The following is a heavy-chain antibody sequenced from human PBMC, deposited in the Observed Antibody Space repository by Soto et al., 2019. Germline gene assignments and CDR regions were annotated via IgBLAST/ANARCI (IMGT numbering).Heavy chain of an antibody. V-gene: IGHV3-23*01. CDR3: AKDSLRITMIVVPEADAFDI. J-gene: IGHJ3*02. CDR2: ISGSGGST. Sequence: GGSLRLSCAASGFTFSSYAMSWVRQAPGKGLEWVSAISGSGGSTYYADSVKGRFIISRDNSKNTLYLQMNSLRAEDTAVYYCAKDSLRITMIVVPEADAFDIWGPGTMVTVSS. D-gene: IGHD3-22*01. CDR1: GFTFSSYA.